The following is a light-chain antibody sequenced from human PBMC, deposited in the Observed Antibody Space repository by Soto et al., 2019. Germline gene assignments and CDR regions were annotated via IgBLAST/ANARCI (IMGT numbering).Light chain of an antibody. CDR3: QQSYSTHRT. CDR2: AAS. Sequence: DIQMTQSPSSLSASVGDRVTITCRASQSISSYLNWYQQKPGKAPKLLIYAASSLQSGVPSRFSGSGSGTDFTLPISSLQPADFATYYCQQSYSTHRTFGQGTKVDIK. CDR1: QSISSY. V-gene: IGKV1-39*01. J-gene: IGKJ1*01.